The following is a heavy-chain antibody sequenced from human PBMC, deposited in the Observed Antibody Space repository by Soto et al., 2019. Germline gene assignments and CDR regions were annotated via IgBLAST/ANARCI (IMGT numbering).Heavy chain of an antibody. Sequence: PGWALRLSCGGSGFEFVRHSMNCVRQAPVKVLDLISYVSTGGYSIYYAASVKGRFTVSRDNAKQSLFLQMNSLRAEDTAVYYCARAPQSFYYSYMDVWGKGTTVTVSS. J-gene: IGHJ6*03. CDR3: ARAPQSFYYSYMDV. V-gene: IGHV3-48*01. CDR2: VSTGGYSI. CDR1: GFEFVRHS.